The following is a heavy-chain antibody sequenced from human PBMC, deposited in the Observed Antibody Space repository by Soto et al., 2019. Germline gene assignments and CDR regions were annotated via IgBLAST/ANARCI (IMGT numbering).Heavy chain of an antibody. J-gene: IGHJ5*02. CDR2: IIPIFGTA. D-gene: IGHD4-17*01. CDR3: AREKTTVVTPFWFDP. V-gene: IGHV1-69*13. Sequence: ASVKVSCKASGGTFSSYAISWVRQAPGQGLEWMGGIIPIFGTANYAQKFQGRVTITADESTSTAYMELSSLRSEDTAVYYCAREKTTVVTPFWFDPWGQGTLVTVSS. CDR1: GGTFSSYA.